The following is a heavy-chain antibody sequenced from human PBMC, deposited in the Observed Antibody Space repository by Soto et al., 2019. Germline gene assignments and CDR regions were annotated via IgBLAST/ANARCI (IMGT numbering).Heavy chain of an antibody. CDR3: AKDGSHNIDS. D-gene: IGHD1-26*01. J-gene: IGHJ4*02. CDR1: GFTFSHYA. V-gene: IGHV3-30*18. CDR2: MSYDGSNE. Sequence: QVQLVESGGGVVQPGRSLRLSCAASGFTFSHYAMHWVRQAPGKGLEWVALMSYDGSNEYYADSVKGRFTISRDNSKNSLYLQMNSPRAEDTAVYYCAKDGSHNIDSWVQGTLVTVSS.